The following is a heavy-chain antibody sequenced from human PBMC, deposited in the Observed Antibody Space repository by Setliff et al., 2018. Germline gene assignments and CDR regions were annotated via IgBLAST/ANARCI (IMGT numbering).Heavy chain of an antibody. J-gene: IGHJ3*02. CDR2: IGTAGDT. CDR3: AKARSRGMVFAFDI. V-gene: IGHV3-13*01. CDR1: GFTFSSYD. D-gene: IGHD2-15*01. Sequence: PGGSLRLSCAASGFTFSSYDMHWVRQATGKGLEWVSAIGTAGDTYYLDSVKGRFTISRDNAKNSLFLQMNSLRAEDTAVYYCAKARSRGMVFAFDIWGQGTMVTVSS.